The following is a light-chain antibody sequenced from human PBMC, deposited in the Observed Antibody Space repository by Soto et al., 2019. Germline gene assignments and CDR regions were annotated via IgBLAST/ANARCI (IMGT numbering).Light chain of an antibody. J-gene: IGLJ1*01. CDR2: DVT. CDR3: CLYADSDTYV. V-gene: IGLV2-11*02. Sequence: QSALTQPPSVPGGPGQSVTIPCTGTSXDVGGYNYVSWYHPHPGKAPKLMIYDVTKRPSGVRDRFSASKSGNTASLTISGPLAEDEADYYYCLYADSDTYVFGTGTKVT. CDR1: SXDVGGYNY.